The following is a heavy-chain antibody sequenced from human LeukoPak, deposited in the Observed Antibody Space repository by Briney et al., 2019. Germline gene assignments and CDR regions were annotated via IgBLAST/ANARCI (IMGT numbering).Heavy chain of an antibody. CDR1: GFTFSSYN. D-gene: IGHD1-26*01. V-gene: IGHV3-21*01. CDR2: ISRSSDYI. CDR3: AREELSY. Sequence: KSGGSLRLSCAASGFTFSSYNMNWVRQAPGKGLEWVSSISRSSDYIYYADSVKGRFTISRDNAKNSLYLQMNSLRAEDTAVYYRAREELSYWGQGTLVTVSS. J-gene: IGHJ4*02.